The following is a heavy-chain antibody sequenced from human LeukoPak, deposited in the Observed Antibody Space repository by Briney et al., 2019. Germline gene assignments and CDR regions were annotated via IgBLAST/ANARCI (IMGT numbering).Heavy chain of an antibody. CDR1: GFTFSSYG. D-gene: IGHD4-23*01. CDR2: ISGSGGST. J-gene: IGHJ4*02. V-gene: IGHV3-23*01. Sequence: GGSLRLSCAASGFTFSSYGMHWVRQAPGKGLEWVSAISGSGGSTYYADSVKGRFTISRDNSKNTLYLQMNSLRAEDTAVYYCAKDHYGGNSYYFDYWGQGTLVTVSS. CDR3: AKDHYGGNSYYFDY.